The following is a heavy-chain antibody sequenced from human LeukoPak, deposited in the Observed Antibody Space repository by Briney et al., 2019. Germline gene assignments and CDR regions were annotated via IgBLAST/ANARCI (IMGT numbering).Heavy chain of an antibody. J-gene: IGHJ6*03. V-gene: IGHV4-34*01. Sequence: SETLSLTCAVYGGSFSGYYWRWIRQPPGKGVEWIGEITHSGSTTYNPPLKSRVTISVDTSKNKFSLKLSSVPAADTAVYYCASLLGYYISHGRDCYYYMDVWGKGTTVTVSS. CDR2: ITHSGST. D-gene: IGHD3-3*01. CDR1: GGSFSGYY. CDR3: ASLLGYYISHGRDCYYYMDV.